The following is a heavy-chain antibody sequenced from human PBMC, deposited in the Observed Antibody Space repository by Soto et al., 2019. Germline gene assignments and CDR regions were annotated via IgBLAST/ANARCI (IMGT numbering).Heavy chain of an antibody. CDR2: INPNSGDT. CDR3: VRGRAVAGINDEAFDL. J-gene: IGHJ3*01. Sequence: ASVKVSCKASGYIFSDYYMHWVRQAPGQGLECMGWINPNSGDTIYAQKFQGRVTVTGDPSISTAYMELSRLTSDDTAVYYCVRGRAVAGINDEAFDLWGQGTMVTASS. V-gene: IGHV1-2*02. D-gene: IGHD6-19*01. CDR1: GYIFSDYY.